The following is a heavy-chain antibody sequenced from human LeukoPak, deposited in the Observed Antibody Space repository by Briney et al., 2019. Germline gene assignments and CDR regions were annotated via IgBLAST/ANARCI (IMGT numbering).Heavy chain of an antibody. V-gene: IGHV3-48*01. CDR1: GFTFSSCS. J-gene: IGHJ4*02. D-gene: IGHD3-10*01. CDR3: ARGLKGYGSGSYYIGHSLDY. Sequence: GGSLRLSCAASGFTFSSCSMNWVRQAPGKGLEWVSYISSSSSTIYYADSVKGRFTISRDNAKNSLYLQINSLRAEDTAVYYCARGLKGYGSGSYYIGHSLDYWGQGTLVTVSS. CDR2: ISSSSSTI.